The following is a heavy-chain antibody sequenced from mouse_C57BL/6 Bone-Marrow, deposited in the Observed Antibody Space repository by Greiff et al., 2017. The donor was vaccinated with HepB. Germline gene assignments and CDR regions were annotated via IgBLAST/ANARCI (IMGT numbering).Heavy chain of an antibody. J-gene: IGHJ4*01. CDR1: GFTFSSYT. Sequence: EVMLVESGGGLVKPGGSLKLSCAASGFTFSSYTMSWVRQTPEKRLEWVATISGGGGNTYYPDSVKGRFTISRDNAKNTLYLQMSSLRSEDTALYYGAGYYGSRRAMDYWGQGTSVTVSS. CDR2: ISGGGGNT. CDR3: AGYYGSRRAMDY. V-gene: IGHV5-9*01. D-gene: IGHD1-1*01.